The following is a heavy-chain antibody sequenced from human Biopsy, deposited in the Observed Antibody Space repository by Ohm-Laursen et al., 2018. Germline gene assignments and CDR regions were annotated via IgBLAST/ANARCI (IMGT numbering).Heavy chain of an antibody. CDR3: AKGQDLTAGAEYFQY. J-gene: IGHJ1*01. V-gene: IGHV1-2*04. Sequence: SSVKVSCKTSRYTFTGYFLHWVRQVPGQGLEWMGWINPNSGTKKIAENFQGSVTMTRDTSITTAYLDLTRLTSDDTAVYFCAKGQDLTAGAEYFQYWGQGALITVSS. D-gene: IGHD3-9*01. CDR2: INPNSGTK. CDR1: RYTFTGYF.